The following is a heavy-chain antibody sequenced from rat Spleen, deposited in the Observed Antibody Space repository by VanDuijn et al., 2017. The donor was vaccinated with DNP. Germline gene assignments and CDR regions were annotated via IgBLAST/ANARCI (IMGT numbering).Heavy chain of an antibody. D-gene: IGHD1-2*01. J-gene: IGHJ2*01. Sequence: EVQLVETGGGLVQPGRSLKLSCVASGFTFSTYWMFWVRQAPGKGLEWVASINTDGGNTYYPDSVKGRFTISRDNAKSTLYLQMNSLRSEDTATYYCASWAPIAPISTANYWGQGVMVTVSS. V-gene: IGHV5-58*01. CDR1: GFTFSTYW. CDR2: INTDGGNT. CDR3: ASWAPIAPISTANY.